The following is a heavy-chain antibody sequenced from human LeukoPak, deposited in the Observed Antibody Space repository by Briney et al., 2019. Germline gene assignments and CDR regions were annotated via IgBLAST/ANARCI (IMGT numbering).Heavy chain of an antibody. CDR1: GGSISSSSYY. J-gene: IGHJ4*02. Sequence: SETLSLTCTVSGGSISSSSYYWGWIRQPPGKGLEWIGSIYYSGSTYYNPSLKSRVTLSVDTSKNQFSLKLSSVTAADTAVYYCARQRQWLVPYYFDYWGQGTLVTVSS. V-gene: IGHV4-39*01. CDR3: ARQRQWLVPYYFDY. CDR2: IYYSGST. D-gene: IGHD6-19*01.